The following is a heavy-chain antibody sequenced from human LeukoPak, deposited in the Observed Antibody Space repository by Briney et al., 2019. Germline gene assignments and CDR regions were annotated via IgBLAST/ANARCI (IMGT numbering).Heavy chain of an antibody. CDR2: IIPIFGTA. Sequence: SVKVSCKASGGTFSSYAISWVRQAPGQGLEWMGGIIPIFGTANYVQKFQGRVTITTDESTSTAYMELSSLRSEDTAVYYCAREGMTTVSQPNYYYYMDVWGKGTTVTVSS. V-gene: IGHV1-69*05. D-gene: IGHD4-11*01. CDR3: AREGMTTVSQPNYYYYMDV. CDR1: GGTFSSYA. J-gene: IGHJ6*03.